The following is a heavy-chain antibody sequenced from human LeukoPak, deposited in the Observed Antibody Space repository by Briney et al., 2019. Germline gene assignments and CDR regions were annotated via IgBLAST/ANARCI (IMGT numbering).Heavy chain of an antibody. V-gene: IGHV4-59*01. Sequence: PSGTLSLTCTVSGGSISSYYWSWIRQPPGKGLEWIGYIYYSGSTNYNPSLKSRVTISVDTSKNQFSLKLSSVTAADTAVYYCARVYGFGELSRYYYGMDVWGQGTTVTVSS. J-gene: IGHJ6*02. CDR3: ARVYGFGELSRYYYGMDV. D-gene: IGHD3-10*01. CDR1: GGSISSYY. CDR2: IYYSGST.